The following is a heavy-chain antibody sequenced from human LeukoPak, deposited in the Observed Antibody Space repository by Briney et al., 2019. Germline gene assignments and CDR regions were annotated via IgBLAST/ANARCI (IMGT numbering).Heavy chain of an antibody. V-gene: IGHV3-23*01. CDR1: GFTFSSYD. J-gene: IGHJ3*02. Sequence: PGGSLRLSCAASGFTFSSYDMSWVRQAPGKGLEWVSAISGSGGSTYYADSVKGRFTISRDNSKNTLYLQMNSLRAEDTAVYYCARDMNSGSYRTAFDIWGQGTMVTVSS. CDR3: ARDMNSGSYRTAFDI. CDR2: ISGSGGST. D-gene: IGHD1-26*01.